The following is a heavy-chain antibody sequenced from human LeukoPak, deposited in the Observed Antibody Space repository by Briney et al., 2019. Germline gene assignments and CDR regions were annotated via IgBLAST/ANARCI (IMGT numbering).Heavy chain of an antibody. Sequence: GGSLRPSCAASGFTFSGYWINWVRQAPGKGLEWLANIKTDGTEKNVVDSVRGRFTFSRDNAQNSAYLQMNSLRAEDTAIYYCGRGSGGFSGIDPWGQGTLVTVSS. V-gene: IGHV3-7*04. J-gene: IGHJ5*02. CDR1: GFTFSGYW. D-gene: IGHD2-15*01. CDR3: GRGSGGFSGIDP. CDR2: IKTDGTEK.